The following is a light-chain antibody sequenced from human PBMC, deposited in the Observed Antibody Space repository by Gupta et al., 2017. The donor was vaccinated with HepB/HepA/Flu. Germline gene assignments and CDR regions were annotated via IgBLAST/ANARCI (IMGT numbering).Light chain of an antibody. V-gene: IGLV2-14*03. J-gene: IGLJ2*01. CDR2: DVS. CDR1: SSDVGGYNY. Sequence: QSALTQPASVSGSPGQSITISCTGTSSDVGGYNYVSWYQQHPGKAPKLMIYDVSNRPSGVSNRFSGSKSGTTASPTISGLQAEDEADYYCSSYTSSSLVFGGGTKLTVL. CDR3: SSYTSSSLV.